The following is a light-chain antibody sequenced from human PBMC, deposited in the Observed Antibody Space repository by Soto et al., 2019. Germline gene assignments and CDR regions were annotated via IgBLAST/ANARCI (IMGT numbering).Light chain of an antibody. CDR3: SSYTSSSTLAV. CDR2: DVS. CDR1: SSDVGGYNY. Sequence: QSALTQPASVSGSPGQSITISCTRTSSDVGGYNYVSWYQQHPGKAPKLMIYDVSNRPSGVSNRFSGSKSGNTASLTISGLQAEDEADYYCSSYTSSSTLAVFGGGTKVTVL. V-gene: IGLV2-14*01. J-gene: IGLJ2*01.